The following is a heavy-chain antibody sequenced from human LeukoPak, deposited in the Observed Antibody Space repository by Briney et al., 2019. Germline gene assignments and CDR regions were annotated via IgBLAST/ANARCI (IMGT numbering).Heavy chain of an antibody. D-gene: IGHD3-22*01. CDR3: ARSLNGFYRGLDF. J-gene: IGHJ4*02. CDR1: GFSFSSYA. Sequence: GVSLRLSCAASGFSFSSYAMNWVRQAPGKGLEWVSVISSTGATTYYAASVKGRFTISRDNSKSTLYLQMDALRADDTAVYYCARSLNGFYRGLDFWGQGTLVTVSS. V-gene: IGHV3-23*01. CDR2: ISSTGATT.